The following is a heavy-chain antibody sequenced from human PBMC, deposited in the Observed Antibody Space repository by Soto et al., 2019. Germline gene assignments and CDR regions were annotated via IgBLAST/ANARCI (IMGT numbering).Heavy chain of an antibody. CDR1: GFTFSSFA. CDR2: ISGSGGST. Sequence: EMQLLESGGGLVQPGGSLRLSCAASGFTFSSFAMSWVRQAPGKGLDWVSAISGSGGSTYSADSVKGRFTISRDNSKNTLYLQMDSLRAEDTAEYYCAKRQSGSYYAAFDVWGQGTRVTVSS. J-gene: IGHJ3*01. D-gene: IGHD1-26*01. CDR3: AKRQSGSYYAAFDV. V-gene: IGHV3-23*01.